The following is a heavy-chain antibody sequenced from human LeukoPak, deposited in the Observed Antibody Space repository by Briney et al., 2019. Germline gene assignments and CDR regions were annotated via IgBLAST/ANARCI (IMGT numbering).Heavy chain of an antibody. J-gene: IGHJ3*02. Sequence: PGGSLRLSCAASGFTFDDYALHWVRQAPGKGLEWVSAISGSGGSTYYADSVKGRFTISRDNSKNTLYLQMNSLRAEDTAVYYCAKEGSGWYAAFDIWGQGTMVTVSS. CDR3: AKEGSGWYAAFDI. CDR1: GFTFDDYA. CDR2: ISGSGGST. D-gene: IGHD6-19*01. V-gene: IGHV3-23*01.